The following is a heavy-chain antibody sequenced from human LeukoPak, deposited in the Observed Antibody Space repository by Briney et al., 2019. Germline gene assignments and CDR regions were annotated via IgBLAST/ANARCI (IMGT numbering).Heavy chain of an antibody. Sequence: NPSETLSLTCAVYGGSFSGYYWSWIRQPPGKGLEWIGEINHSGSTNYNPSLKSRVTISVDTSKNQFSLKLSSVTAADTAVYYCASRTYGSGSYPPPSNRFDPWGQGTLVTVSS. D-gene: IGHD3-10*01. J-gene: IGHJ5*02. CDR1: GGSFSGYY. V-gene: IGHV4-34*01. CDR2: INHSGST. CDR3: ASRTYGSGSYPPPSNRFDP.